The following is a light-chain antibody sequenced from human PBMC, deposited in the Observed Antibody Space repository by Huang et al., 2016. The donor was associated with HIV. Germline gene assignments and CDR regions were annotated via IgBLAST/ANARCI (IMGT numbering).Light chain of an antibody. CDR2: LGS. V-gene: IGKV2-28*01. Sequence: DIVMTQSPLSLPVTPGEPASISCRSSQSLMHNNGYNYLDWYLQKPGQSPQLLIFLGSNRASGVPDRFSGSGSGTDCTLRISRVEAEDVGVYYCMQALQTPWTFGQGTKVEIK. J-gene: IGKJ1*01. CDR1: QSLMHNNGYNY. CDR3: MQALQTPWT.